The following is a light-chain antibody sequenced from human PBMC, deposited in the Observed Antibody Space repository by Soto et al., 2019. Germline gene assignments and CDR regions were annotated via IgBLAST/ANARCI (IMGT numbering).Light chain of an antibody. CDR1: QSIRTK. V-gene: IGKV3-15*01. CDR2: DVS. J-gene: IGKJ2*01. Sequence: EIVLTQSPDTLSVSPGERATLSCRASQSIRTKLAWYQHKPGQPPRLLIYDVSNRATGIPARFSGSGSGAEFTLTISSLQSEDCAIYYCQQYDDWPPEYTLGQGTKVDIK. CDR3: QQYDDWPPEYT.